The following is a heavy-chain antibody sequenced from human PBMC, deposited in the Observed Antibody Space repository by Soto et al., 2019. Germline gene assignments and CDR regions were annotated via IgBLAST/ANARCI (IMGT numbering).Heavy chain of an antibody. D-gene: IGHD3-3*01. CDR2: IYHSGST. CDR1: GFSISDGGYC. J-gene: IGHJ6*02. Sequence: QSLTSAVSGFSISDGGYCCICLLQPPGKGLEWIGYIYHSGSTYYNPSLKGRVTMSVDRSKNQFSLKLSSVTAADTAVYYCARVSTIFGVGYYYGMDVWGQGTTVTVSS. V-gene: IGHV4-30-2*01. CDR3: ARVSTIFGVGYYYGMDV.